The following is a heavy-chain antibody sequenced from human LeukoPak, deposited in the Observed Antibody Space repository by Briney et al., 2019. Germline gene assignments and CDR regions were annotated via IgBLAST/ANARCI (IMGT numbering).Heavy chain of an antibody. Sequence: GGSLRLSCAASGFSFRGFWMTWVRQAPGKGLEWVANTNQGGSVKYYVDSVKGRFTISRDDAKSSLYVQMNSLRDEDTAVYYCARFGYSGWNLEYWGQGTLVTVSS. CDR2: TNQGGSVK. CDR3: ARFGYSGWNLEY. V-gene: IGHV3-7*01. CDR1: GFSFRGFW. J-gene: IGHJ4*02. D-gene: IGHD5-12*01.